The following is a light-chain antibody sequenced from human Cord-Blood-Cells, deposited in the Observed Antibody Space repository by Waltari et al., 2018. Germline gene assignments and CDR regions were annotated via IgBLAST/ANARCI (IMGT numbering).Light chain of an antibody. CDR3: QQRSNWPQFT. V-gene: IGKV3-11*01. CDR1: QSVSSY. J-gene: IGKJ3*01. Sequence: ELVLTQSSATLYLSLWERASLYCRASQSVSSYLAWYQQKPGQAPRLLIYDASNRATGIPARFSGSWSGTDFTLTISSLEPEDFAVYYCQQRSNWPQFTFGPGTKVDIK. CDR2: DAS.